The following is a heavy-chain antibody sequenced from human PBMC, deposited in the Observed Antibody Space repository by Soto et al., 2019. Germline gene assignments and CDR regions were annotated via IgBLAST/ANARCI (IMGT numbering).Heavy chain of an antibody. CDR2: ISYDGSNK. CDR3: EKDRSSRTLLDY. Sequence: QVQLVESGGGGVQPGRSLRLSCAASGLTFSSYGMHWVRHAPGKGLEWVAVISYDGSNKYYADSVKGRFTISRDNSKNTLYLQMHSLRAEDTAVYYCEKDRSSRTLLDYWGQGTLVTVSS. V-gene: IGHV3-30*18. D-gene: IGHD6-13*01. J-gene: IGHJ4*02. CDR1: GLTFSSYG.